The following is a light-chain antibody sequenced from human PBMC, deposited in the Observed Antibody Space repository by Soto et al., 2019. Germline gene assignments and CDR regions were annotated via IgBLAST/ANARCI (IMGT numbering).Light chain of an antibody. J-gene: IGKJ1*01. CDR1: QSVSNY. CDR3: QQYNSYTWT. CDR2: GAS. V-gene: IGKV3-15*01. Sequence: DIMLTRSPATLSVSPVEVATLSCRASQSVSNYLAWYQQKPGQAPRLLIYGASTRATGIPARFSGSGSGTDFTLTISGLQPDDFATYYCQQYNSYTWTFGQGTKVDIK.